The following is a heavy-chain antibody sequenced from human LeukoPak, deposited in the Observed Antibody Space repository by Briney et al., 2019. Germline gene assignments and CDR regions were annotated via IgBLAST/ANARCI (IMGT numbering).Heavy chain of an antibody. J-gene: IGHJ4*02. CDR3: ARGLLEWLYFDY. Sequence: SVKVSCKASGGTFSSYAISLVRQAPGQGLEWMGGIIPIFGTANYAQKFQGRVTITTDESTSTAYMELSSLRSEDTAVYYCARGLLEWLYFDYWGQGTLVTVSS. D-gene: IGHD3-3*01. CDR2: IIPIFGTA. CDR1: GGTFSSYA. V-gene: IGHV1-69*05.